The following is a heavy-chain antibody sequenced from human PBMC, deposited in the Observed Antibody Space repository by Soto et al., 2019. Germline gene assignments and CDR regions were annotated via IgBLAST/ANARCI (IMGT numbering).Heavy chain of an antibody. Sequence: GASVKVSCKASGYTFTGYYMHWVRQAPGQGLEWMGWINPNSGGTNYAQKFQGRVTMTRDTSISTAYMELSRLRSDDTAVYYCARSGGIVVVPAATLYDYYGMDVWGQGTTVTVSS. J-gene: IGHJ6*02. CDR2: INPNSGGT. D-gene: IGHD2-2*01. CDR3: ARSGGIVVVPAATLYDYYGMDV. CDR1: GYTFTGYY. V-gene: IGHV1-2*02.